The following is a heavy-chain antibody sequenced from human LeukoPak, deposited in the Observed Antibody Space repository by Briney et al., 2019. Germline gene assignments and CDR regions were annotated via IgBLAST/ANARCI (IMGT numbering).Heavy chain of an antibody. CDR3: AKDGVGYCSGGRCLYGMDV. CDR1: GFTVSSNY. Sequence: PGGSLRLSCAASGFTVSSNYMSWVRQAPGKGLEWVSVIYSGGSTYYADSVKGRFTISRDNSKNTLYLQMNSLRAEDTAVYYCAKDGVGYCSGGRCLYGMDVWGQGTTVTVSS. D-gene: IGHD2-15*01. CDR2: IYSGGST. J-gene: IGHJ6*02. V-gene: IGHV3-66*01.